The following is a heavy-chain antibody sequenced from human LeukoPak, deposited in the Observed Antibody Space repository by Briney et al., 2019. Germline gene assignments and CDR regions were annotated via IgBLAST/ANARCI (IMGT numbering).Heavy chain of an antibody. Sequence: PSETLSLTCAVYGASFSNYYWTWIRQPPGKGLEWIGEINHRGRTNYNPSLKSRVAISVDTSKNQFSLKLSSVTAADAAVYYCARVGIMEQVAYFDLWGQGTLVTVSS. V-gene: IGHV4-34*01. CDR2: INHRGRT. CDR3: ARVGIMEQVAYFDL. J-gene: IGHJ4*02. D-gene: IGHD3-16*01. CDR1: GASFSNYY.